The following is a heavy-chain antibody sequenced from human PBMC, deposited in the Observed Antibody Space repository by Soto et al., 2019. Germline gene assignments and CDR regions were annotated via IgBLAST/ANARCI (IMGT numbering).Heavy chain of an antibody. CDR2: INPNSGGT. Sequence: ASVKVSCKASGYTFTGFYMHWVRQAPGQGLEWMGWINPNSGGTNYAQKFQGWVTMTRDTSISTAYMELSRLRSDDTAVYYCARGRYCISTSCYGYYYYGMDVWGQGTKVTV. CDR1: GYTFTGFY. CDR3: ARGRYCISTSCYGYYYYGMDV. V-gene: IGHV1-2*04. D-gene: IGHD2-2*01. J-gene: IGHJ6*02.